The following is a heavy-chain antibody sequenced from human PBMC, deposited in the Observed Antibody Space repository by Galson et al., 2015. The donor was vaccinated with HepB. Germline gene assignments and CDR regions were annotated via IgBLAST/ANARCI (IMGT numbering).Heavy chain of an antibody. CDR1: GFTFSSYA. D-gene: IGHD3-22*01. CDR3: ARETENYYDSSGYYYPRGYFDY. V-gene: IGHV3-30-3*01. Sequence: SLRLSCAASGFTFSSYAMHWVRQAPGKGLEWVAVISYDGSNKYYADSVKGRFTISRDNSKNTLYLQMNSLRAEDTAVYYCARETENYYDSSGYYYPRGYFDYWGQGTLVTVSS. CDR2: ISYDGSNK. J-gene: IGHJ4*02.